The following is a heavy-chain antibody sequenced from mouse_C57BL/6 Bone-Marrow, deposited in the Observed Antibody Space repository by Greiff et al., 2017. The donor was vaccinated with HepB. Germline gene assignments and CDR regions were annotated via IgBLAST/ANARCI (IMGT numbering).Heavy chain of an antibody. D-gene: IGHD1-1*01. V-gene: IGHV7-1*01. CDR3: ARDAEDDGSSPSYWYFDV. CDR2: SRNKANDYTT. J-gene: IGHJ1*03. Sequence: EVQLVESGGGLVQSGRSLRLSCATSGFTFSDFYMEWVRQAPGKGLEWIAASRNKANDYTTEYSASVKGRFIVSRDTSQSILYLQMNALRAEDTAIYYCARDAEDDGSSPSYWYFDVWGTGTTVTVSS. CDR1: GFTFSDFY.